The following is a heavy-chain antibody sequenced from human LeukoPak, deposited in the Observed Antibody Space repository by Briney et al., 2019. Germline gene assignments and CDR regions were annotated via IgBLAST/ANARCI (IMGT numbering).Heavy chain of an antibody. CDR2: IYPGDSDT. CDR3: ARRPAAYYGSVSSPFSFDY. Sequence: RGESLKISCKGSGYSFTNYWIDWVRQMPGKGLEWMGIIYPGDSDTRYSPSFQGQVTISADKSISTAYLQWSSLKASDTAMYYCARRPAAYYGSVSSPFSFDYWGQGTLVTVSS. J-gene: IGHJ4*02. CDR1: GYSFTNYW. V-gene: IGHV5-51*01. D-gene: IGHD3-10*01.